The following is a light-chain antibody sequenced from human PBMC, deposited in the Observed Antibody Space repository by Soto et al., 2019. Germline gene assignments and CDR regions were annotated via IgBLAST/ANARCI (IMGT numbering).Light chain of an antibody. J-gene: IGKJ1*01. V-gene: IGKV3-20*01. CDR2: GAS. Sequence: EIVLTQSPATLSLSPGERATLSCRASQSVTSSYVAWYQQKPGQAPRLLIYGASSRATGIPDRFSGGGSGTDFTLTISRLEPEDFAVYYCQQYGSSPPTFGQGTKVEFK. CDR3: QQYGSSPPT. CDR1: QSVTSSY.